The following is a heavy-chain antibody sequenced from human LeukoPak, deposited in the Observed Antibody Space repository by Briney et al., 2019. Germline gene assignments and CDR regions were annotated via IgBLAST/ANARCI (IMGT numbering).Heavy chain of an antibody. CDR2: IYYIGST. D-gene: IGHD6-13*01. V-gene: IGHV4-39*07. CDR1: GDSISSSSSSYY. Sequence: SETLSLTCSVSGDSISSSSSSYYWGWIRQPPGKGLEWIGSIYYIGSTYYNPSLRTRITISLDRPKNQFSLKLSSVTAADTAVYYCARGGQQLEFVWGQGTLVTVSS. J-gene: IGHJ4*02. CDR3: ARGGQQLEFV.